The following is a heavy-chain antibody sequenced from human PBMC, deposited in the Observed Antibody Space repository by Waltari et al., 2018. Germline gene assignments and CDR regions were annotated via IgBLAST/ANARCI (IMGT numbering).Heavy chain of an antibody. CDR2: IYYSGST. D-gene: IGHD3-22*01. Sequence: QVQLQESGPGLVKPSETLSLTCTVSGGSINNYYWTWIRQPPGKGLEWIGYIYYSGSTNYNPSLKSRVTIPIETSKIQLSLKLTSVTAADTALYYCARALPSPDCEVVTLHFDPWGQGTLVTVSS. CDR1: GGSINNYY. CDR3: ARALPSPDCEVVTLHFDP. V-gene: IGHV4-59*01. J-gene: IGHJ5*02.